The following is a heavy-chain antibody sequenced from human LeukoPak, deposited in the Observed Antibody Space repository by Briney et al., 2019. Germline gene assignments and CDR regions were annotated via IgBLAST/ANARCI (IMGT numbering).Heavy chain of an antibody. CDR1: GYTFTNYH. CDR2: INPSGGNR. CDR3: VGSVATGTTDQLDYYYYGMDV. D-gene: IGHD1-1*01. Sequence: GASVRVSCKASGYTFTNYHLHWVRQAPGQGLEWMGIINPSGGNRSYAQNFQGRVTMTRDTSTSTVYMELSSLRSEDTAVYYCVGSVATGTTDQLDYYYYGMDVWGQGTTVTVSS. J-gene: IGHJ6*02. V-gene: IGHV1-46*01.